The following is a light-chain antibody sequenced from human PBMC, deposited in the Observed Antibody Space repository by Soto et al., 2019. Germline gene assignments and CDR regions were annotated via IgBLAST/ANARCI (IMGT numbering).Light chain of an antibody. Sequence: EIAMTPSPATLSVSPGETATLSCGAAQNIKSNLAWYQQQPGHAPRLVICGASTRATGVPGRVSGSGSGTEFTLTISSLQSEVFAVYYCHTFGQGTRLEIK. V-gene: IGKV3-15*01. CDR2: GAS. J-gene: IGKJ5*01. CDR1: QNIKSN. CDR3: HT.